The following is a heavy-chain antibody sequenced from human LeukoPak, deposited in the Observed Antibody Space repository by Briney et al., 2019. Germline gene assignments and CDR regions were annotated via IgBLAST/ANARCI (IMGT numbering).Heavy chain of an antibody. Sequence: GSLRLSCAASGFTFSSYSMNWVRQAPGKGLEWVSYISSSSSTIYYADSVKGRFTISRDNSKNTLYLQMNSLRAEDTAVYYCARYSYGHFDYWGQGTLVTVSS. CDR2: ISSSSSTI. J-gene: IGHJ4*02. V-gene: IGHV3-48*01. CDR1: GFTFSSYS. CDR3: ARYSYGHFDY. D-gene: IGHD5-18*01.